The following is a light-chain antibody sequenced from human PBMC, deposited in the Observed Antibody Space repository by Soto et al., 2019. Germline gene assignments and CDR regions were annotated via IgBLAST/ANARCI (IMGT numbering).Light chain of an antibody. J-gene: IGKJ1*01. CDR1: QSVSRW. Sequence: DIQMTQSPSTLSASVGDTVTITCRASQSVSRWLAWYQQKPGKAPRLLVYDASTLAIGVPSRFSGSGSGTELTLPITSLQPDPFGTYHCQPYNSYSPTFGPGTKVQIK. CDR3: QPYNSYSPT. V-gene: IGKV1-5*01. CDR2: DAS.